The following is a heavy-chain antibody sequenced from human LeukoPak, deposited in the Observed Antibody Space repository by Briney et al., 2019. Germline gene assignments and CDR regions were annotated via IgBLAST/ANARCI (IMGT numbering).Heavy chain of an antibody. CDR3: ARGHHVVVATATWASDAFNL. CDR2: IYTSKST. CDR1: GGSISTYY. V-gene: IGHV4-4*07. Sequence: SETLSLTCTVSGGSISTYYWSWIRQPAGKGLEWIGRIYTSKSTNYNPSLKSRVTMSVDTSKNQFSLKLSSVIAADTAMYYCARGHHVVVATATWASDAFNLWGQGTMVTVSS. D-gene: IGHD2-21*02. J-gene: IGHJ3*01.